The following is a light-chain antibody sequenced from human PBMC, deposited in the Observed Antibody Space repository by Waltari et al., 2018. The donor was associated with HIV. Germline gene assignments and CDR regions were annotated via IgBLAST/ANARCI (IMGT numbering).Light chain of an antibody. Sequence: QSALTQPAAVSGSPGQSIAVSCTGTSSDIGGYAYVSWYQPHPGQAPKLLIFEVSERPSGVSDRFSGSKSGNTASLTISVLQAEDEGDYYCSSFTNKKTVIFGGGTKVTVL. CDR1: SSDIGGYAY. V-gene: IGLV2-14*01. CDR2: EVS. J-gene: IGLJ2*01. CDR3: SSFTNKKTVI.